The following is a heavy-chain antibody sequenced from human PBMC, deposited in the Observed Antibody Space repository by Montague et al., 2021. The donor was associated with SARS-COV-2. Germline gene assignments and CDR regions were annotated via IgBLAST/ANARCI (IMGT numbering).Heavy chain of an antibody. D-gene: IGHD5-18*01. CDR3: ARALRGYRDSYYYYYMDV. J-gene: IGHJ6*03. V-gene: IGHV3-11*01. CDR1: GITFSDYY. CDR2: ISGRGSSM. Sequence: SLSLSCAVSGITFSDYYMAWIRQAPGKGLEWISYISGRGSSMHYADSVKGRFTISGDNAKNSLYLDMNTLRAEDTAVYYCARALRGYRDSYYYYYMDVWGKGTTVTVSS.